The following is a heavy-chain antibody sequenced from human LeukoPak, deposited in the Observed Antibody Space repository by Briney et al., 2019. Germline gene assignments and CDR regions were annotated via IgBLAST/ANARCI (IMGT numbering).Heavy chain of an antibody. D-gene: IGHD3-3*01. CDR2: IYYSGST. CDR3: ASSPYDFWSGYPQILDY. Sequence: SETLSLTCTVSGGSISSSSYYWGWIRQPPGKGLEWIGSIYYSGSTYYNPSLKSRVTISVDTSKNQFSLKLSSVTAADTAVYYCASSPYDFWSGYPQILDYWGQGTLVTVSS. CDR1: GGSISSSSYY. J-gene: IGHJ4*02. V-gene: IGHV4-39*07.